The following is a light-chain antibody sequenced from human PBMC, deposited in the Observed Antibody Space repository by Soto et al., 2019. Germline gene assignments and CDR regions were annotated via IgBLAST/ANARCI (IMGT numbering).Light chain of an antibody. CDR3: QKYDGAPLT. V-gene: IGKV1-27*01. CDR1: RDIHIC. Sequence: DLQMTQSPSSLCASVGDRVTITCRAGRDIHICLAWYQQKPGKVPKLLISSASTLQSGVPSRFSGSGSVTDFTLTISSLQPEDVATYYCQKYDGAPLTFGGGTKVEIK. CDR2: SAS. J-gene: IGKJ4*01.